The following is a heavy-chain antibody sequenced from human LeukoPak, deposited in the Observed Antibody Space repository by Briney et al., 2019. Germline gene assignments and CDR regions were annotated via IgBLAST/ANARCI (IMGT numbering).Heavy chain of an antibody. Sequence: PSETLSLTCAAYGGSFSGYYWSWIRQPPGKGLEWIGEINHSGSTNYNPSLKSRVTISVDTSKNQFSLQLSSVTAADTAVYYCARVRYCSGGSCYGLTDYWGQGTLVTVSS. V-gene: IGHV4-34*01. CDR2: INHSGST. D-gene: IGHD2-15*01. CDR3: ARVRYCSGGSCYGLTDY. CDR1: GGSFSGYY. J-gene: IGHJ4*02.